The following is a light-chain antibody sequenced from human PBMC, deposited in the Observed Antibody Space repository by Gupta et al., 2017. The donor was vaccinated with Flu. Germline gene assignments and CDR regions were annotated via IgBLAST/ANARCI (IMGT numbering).Light chain of an antibody. J-gene: IGKJ1*01. V-gene: IGKV1-39*01. CDR1: QTITRF. Sequence: DIQMTQSPSSLSASVGDRVTISCRASQTITRFLNWYQKRPGMAPQLLIYAAASLQSGVPSRFSGSGSETDFTLTINSLQPEDSATYYCQQNDKTPWTFGQGTKVEIK. CDR2: AAA. CDR3: QQNDKTPWT.